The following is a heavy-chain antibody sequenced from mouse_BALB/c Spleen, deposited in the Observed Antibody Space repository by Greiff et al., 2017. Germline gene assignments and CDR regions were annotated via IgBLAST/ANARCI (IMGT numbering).Heavy chain of an antibody. CDR1: GFTFSDYY. Sequence: EVQRVESGGGLVKPGGSLKLSCAASGFTFSDYYIYWVRQTPEKRLEWVATISDGGSYTYYPDSVKGRFTISRDNAKNTLYLQMSSLKSEDTAMYYCARHRENRYDAMDYWGQGTSVTVSS. CDR2: ISDGGSYT. D-gene: IGHD2-14*01. CDR3: ARHRENRYDAMDY. J-gene: IGHJ4*01. V-gene: IGHV5-4*02.